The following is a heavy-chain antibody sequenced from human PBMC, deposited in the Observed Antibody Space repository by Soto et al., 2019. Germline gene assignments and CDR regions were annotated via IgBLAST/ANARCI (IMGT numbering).Heavy chain of an antibody. CDR3: ARGHCSGGSCYYDYYYGMDV. Sequence: PGGSLRLSCAASGFTFSSYSMHWVRQAPGKGLEWVAVISYDGSNKYYADSVKGRFTISRDNSKNTLYLQMNSLRAEDTAVYYCARGHCSGGSCYYDYYYGMDVWGQGTTVTVSS. J-gene: IGHJ6*02. CDR2: ISYDGSNK. V-gene: IGHV3-30*03. D-gene: IGHD2-15*01. CDR1: GFTFSSYS.